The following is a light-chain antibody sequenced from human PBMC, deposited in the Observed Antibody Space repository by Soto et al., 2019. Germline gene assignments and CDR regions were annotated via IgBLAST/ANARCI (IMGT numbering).Light chain of an antibody. CDR2: GNS. V-gene: IGLV1-40*01. CDR3: QSYDSSLSGWD. Sequence: QSVLTQPPSVSGAPGQRVTISYTGSSSNIGAGYDVHWYQQLPGTAPKLLIYGNSNRPSGVPDRFSGSKSGTSASLAITGLQAEDEADYYCQSYDSSLSGWDFGTGTKVTVL. J-gene: IGLJ1*01. CDR1: SSNIGAGYD.